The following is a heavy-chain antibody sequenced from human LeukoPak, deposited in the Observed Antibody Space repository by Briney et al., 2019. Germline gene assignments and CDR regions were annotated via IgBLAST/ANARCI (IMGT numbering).Heavy chain of an antibody. CDR1: GFTFSSYG. J-gene: IGHJ4*02. D-gene: IGHD1-26*01. CDR3: ARDKIVGPTTLDY. CDR2: ISYDGSNK. Sequence: SSGSLRLSCAASGFTFSSYGMHWVRQAPGKGLEWVAVISYDGSNKYYADSVKGRFTISRDNSRNTLYLQMNSLRADDTAVYYCARDKIVGPTTLDYWGQGTLVTVSS. V-gene: IGHV3-30*03.